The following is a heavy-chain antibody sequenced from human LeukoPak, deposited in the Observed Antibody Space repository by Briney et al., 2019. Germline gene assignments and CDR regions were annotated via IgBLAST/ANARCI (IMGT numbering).Heavy chain of an antibody. CDR3: ARLDYGSGNYADY. J-gene: IGHJ4*02. CDR1: GFTFSSYA. D-gene: IGHD3-10*01. CDR2: ISGSGGST. V-gene: IGHV3-23*01. Sequence: GGSLRLSCAASGFTFSSYAMSWVRQAPGKGLEWVSAISGSGGSTYYADSVKGRFTISRDNSKNTLYLQMNSLRAEDTAVYYCARLDYGSGNYADYWGQGTLVTVSS.